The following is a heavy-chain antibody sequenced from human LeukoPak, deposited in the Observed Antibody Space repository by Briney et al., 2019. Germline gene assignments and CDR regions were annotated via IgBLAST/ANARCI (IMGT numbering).Heavy chain of an antibody. J-gene: IGHJ4*02. D-gene: IGHD1-1*01. CDR2: IYYSGST. Sequence: SETLSLTCTVSGVSISSYYWSWIRQPPGKGLEWIGYIYYSGSTNYNPSLKSRVTISVATSKNQFSLNLSSVTAADTAVYYCTRGPTRCYFDSWGQGTLVTVSS. V-gene: IGHV4-59*01. CDR1: GVSISSYY. CDR3: TRGPTRCYFDS.